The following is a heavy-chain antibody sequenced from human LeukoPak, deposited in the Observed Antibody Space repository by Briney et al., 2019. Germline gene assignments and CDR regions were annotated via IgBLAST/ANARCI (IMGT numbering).Heavy chain of an antibody. Sequence: SETLSLTCTVSGGSISSYYWSWIRQPPGKGLEWIGYIYYSGSTNYNPSLKSRVTISVDTSKNQFSLKLSSVTAADTAVYYCARGSGIVGARGAFFDYWGQGTLVTVSS. CDR2: IYYSGST. CDR1: GGSISSYY. J-gene: IGHJ4*02. CDR3: ARGSGIVGARGAFFDY. D-gene: IGHD1-26*01. V-gene: IGHV4-59*01.